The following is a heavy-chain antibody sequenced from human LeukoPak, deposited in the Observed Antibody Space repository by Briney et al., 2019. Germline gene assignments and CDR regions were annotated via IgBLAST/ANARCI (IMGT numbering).Heavy chain of an antibody. D-gene: IGHD3-3*01. V-gene: IGHV1-69*01. J-gene: IGHJ4*02. Sequence: SVKVSCKASGGTFSSYAISWVRQAPGQGLEWMGGIIPIFGTANCAQKFQGRVTITADESTSTAYMELSSLRSEDTAVYYCARDPEAQYYDFWSGYFDYWGQGTLVTVSS. CDR2: IIPIFGTA. CDR3: ARDPEAQYYDFWSGYFDY. CDR1: GGTFSSYA.